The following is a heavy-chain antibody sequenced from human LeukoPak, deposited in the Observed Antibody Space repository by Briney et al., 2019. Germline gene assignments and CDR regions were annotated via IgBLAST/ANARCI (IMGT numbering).Heavy chain of an antibody. J-gene: IGHJ4*02. D-gene: IGHD5-24*01. CDR3: ASRDGYSGLDY. Sequence: SVKVSCKASGGTFSSYAISWVRQAPGQGLEWMGRIIPIFGIANYAQKFQGRVTITADKSTSTAYMELSSLRPEDTAVYYCASRDGYSGLDYWGQGTLVTVSS. CDR2: IIPIFGIA. CDR1: GGTFSSYA. V-gene: IGHV1-69*04.